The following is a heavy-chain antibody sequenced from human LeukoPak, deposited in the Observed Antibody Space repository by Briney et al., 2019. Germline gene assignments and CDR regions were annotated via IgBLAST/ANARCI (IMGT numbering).Heavy chain of an antibody. D-gene: IGHD3-22*01. J-gene: IGHJ4*02. CDR2: ISSSGLYI. Sequence: GGSLRLSCEVSGFTSSTYTMNWVRQAPGKGLEWVSSISSSGLYIYYADSVKGRFTISRDNAKNSLYLQMNSLRAEDTAVYYCARDMYYYDSSGYYHNPFDYWGQGTLVTVSS. CDR1: GFTSSTYT. V-gene: IGHV3-21*01. CDR3: ARDMYYYDSSGYYHNPFDY.